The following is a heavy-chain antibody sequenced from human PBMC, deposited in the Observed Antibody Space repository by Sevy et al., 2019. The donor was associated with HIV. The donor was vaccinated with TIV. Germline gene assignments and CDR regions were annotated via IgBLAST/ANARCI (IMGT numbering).Heavy chain of an antibody. CDR2: IYDSGSS. CDR3: ARGGALTYYDTTGFQNYFDS. Sequence: SETLSLTCAISGGSISGHYWGGIRQPPGKGLEWIAYIYDSGSSNYNPSLSGRVTISVDTSKNQFSLRLSSVTAADTAVYYCARGGALTYYDTTGFQNYFDSWGPGTLVTVSS. V-gene: IGHV4-59*11. J-gene: IGHJ4*02. CDR1: GGSISGHY. D-gene: IGHD3-22*01.